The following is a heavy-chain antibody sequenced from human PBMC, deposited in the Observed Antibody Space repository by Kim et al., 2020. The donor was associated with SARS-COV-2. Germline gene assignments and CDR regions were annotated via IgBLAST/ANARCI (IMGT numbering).Heavy chain of an antibody. CDR2: LYYSAST. V-gene: IGHV4-59*01. CDR3: SRVTGSGWYNWFDP. CDR1: GGSISSYY. D-gene: IGHD6-19*01. Sequence: SETLSLTCTVSGGSISSYYWSWIRQPPGKGLEWIGYLYYSASTNYNPSLKSRAPISVATSKNQFSRKLSSVTAADTAVYYSSRVTGSGWYNWFDPGGQGTLVTVSA. J-gene: IGHJ5*02.